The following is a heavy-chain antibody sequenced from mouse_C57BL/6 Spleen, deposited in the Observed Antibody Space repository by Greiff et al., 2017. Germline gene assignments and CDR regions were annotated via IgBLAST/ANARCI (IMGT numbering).Heavy chain of an antibody. CDR3: ARKGYGNYAPWFAY. J-gene: IGHJ3*01. V-gene: IGHV1-82*01. CDR2: IYPGDGDT. Sequence: QVQLQQSGPELVKPGASVKISCKASGYAFSSSWMNWVKQRPGKGLEWIGRIYPGDGDTNYNGKFKGKATLTADKSSSTAYMQLSSLTSEDSAVYFCARKGYGNYAPWFAYWGQGTLGTVSA. CDR1: GYAFSSSW. D-gene: IGHD2-1*01.